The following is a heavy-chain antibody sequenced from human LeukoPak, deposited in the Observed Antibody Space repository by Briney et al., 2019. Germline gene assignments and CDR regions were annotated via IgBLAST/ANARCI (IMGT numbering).Heavy chain of an antibody. D-gene: IGHD1-26*01. Sequence: GGSLRLSCAASGFTFSSYWMTWVRQAPGKGLEWVANIKQDGSQKYYVDSVKGRFTISRDNAKNSLYLQMNSLRAEDTALYYCAGSYSGSQGPFDYWGQGTLVTVSS. V-gene: IGHV3-7*03. J-gene: IGHJ4*02. CDR3: AGSYSGSQGPFDY. CDR2: IKQDGSQK. CDR1: GFTFSSYW.